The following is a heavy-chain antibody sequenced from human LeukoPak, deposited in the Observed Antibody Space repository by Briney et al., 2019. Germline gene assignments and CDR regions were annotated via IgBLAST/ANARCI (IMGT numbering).Heavy chain of an antibody. Sequence: GGSLRLSCAASGFTFSSYWMNWVRQAPGEGLEWVANIKQAGSEEYFVDSVKGRFTISRDNAKNSLYLQMNSLRAEDTAIYYCARWGLYNWNSFDYWGQGTLVTVSS. D-gene: IGHD1-1*01. CDR3: ARWGLYNWNSFDY. CDR1: GFTFSSYW. CDR2: IKQAGSEE. V-gene: IGHV3-7*01. J-gene: IGHJ4*02.